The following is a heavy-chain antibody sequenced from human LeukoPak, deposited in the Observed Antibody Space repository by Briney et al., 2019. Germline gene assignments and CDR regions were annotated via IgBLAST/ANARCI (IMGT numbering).Heavy chain of an antibody. D-gene: IGHD6-6*01. V-gene: IGHV3-48*04. Sequence: GGSLRLSCAASGFTFSTYSMNWVRQAPGKGLEWVSYISSSSSNIYYADSVKGRFTISRDYAKNSLYLQMNSLRAEDTAVYYCARFRSGAARPGYFDYWGQGTLVTVSS. CDR1: GFTFSTYS. CDR3: ARFRSGAARPGYFDY. J-gene: IGHJ4*02. CDR2: ISSSSSNI.